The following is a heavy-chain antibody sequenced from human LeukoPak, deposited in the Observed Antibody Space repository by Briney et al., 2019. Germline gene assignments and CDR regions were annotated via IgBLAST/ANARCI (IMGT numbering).Heavy chain of an antibody. J-gene: IGHJ6*02. Sequence: GGSLRLSCAASGFTFSSYAMSWVRQAPGKGLEWVSAISGSGGSTYYADPVKGRFTISRDNSKNTLYLQMNSLRAEDTAVYYCAKVGAPSGGSPLYYYGMDVWGQGTTVTVSS. CDR2: ISGSGGST. CDR1: GFTFSSYA. D-gene: IGHD2-15*01. V-gene: IGHV3-23*01. CDR3: AKVGAPSGGSPLYYYGMDV.